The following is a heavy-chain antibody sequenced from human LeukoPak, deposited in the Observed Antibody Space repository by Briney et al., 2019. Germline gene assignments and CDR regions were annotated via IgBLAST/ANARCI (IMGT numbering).Heavy chain of an antibody. CDR3: AITGGPTVTAFDL. Sequence: GGSLRLSCAASGFSFSSYEMNWVRQAPGKGLEWVSYISSSGKTIYYADSVKGRFTISRDNAKSSLYLQMSSLRVEDTAVYYCAITGGPTVTAFDLWGQGISVTASS. CDR1: GFSFSSYE. V-gene: IGHV3-48*03. D-gene: IGHD2-21*02. CDR2: ISSSGKTI. J-gene: IGHJ4*02.